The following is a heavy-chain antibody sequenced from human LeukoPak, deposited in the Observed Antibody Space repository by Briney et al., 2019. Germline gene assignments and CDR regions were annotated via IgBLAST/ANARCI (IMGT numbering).Heavy chain of an antibody. Sequence: VGSLRLSCAASGFTFSSYDMHWVRQATGKGLEWVSAIGTAGDTYYPGSVKGRFTISRENAKNSLYLQMNSLRAGDTAVYYCARAGCSSTSCYTYYYGMDVWGQGTTVTVSS. D-gene: IGHD2-2*02. V-gene: IGHV3-13*01. J-gene: IGHJ6*02. CDR3: ARAGCSSTSCYTYYYGMDV. CDR1: GFTFSSYD. CDR2: IGTAGDT.